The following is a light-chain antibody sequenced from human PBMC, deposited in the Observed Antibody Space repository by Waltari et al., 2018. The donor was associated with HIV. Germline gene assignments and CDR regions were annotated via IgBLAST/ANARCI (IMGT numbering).Light chain of an antibody. CDR2: DDG. CDR3: QVWDSSSDHYV. J-gene: IGLJ1*01. CDR1: NIGTKS. Sequence: SYVLTQPPSASVAPGQTARITCGGNNIGTKSVHWYQHKPGQAPVLVIYDDGDRPSGIPERFSGSHSGNTATLTISRVEAGDEADYYCQVWDSSSDHYVFGSGSKVTV. V-gene: IGLV3-21*02.